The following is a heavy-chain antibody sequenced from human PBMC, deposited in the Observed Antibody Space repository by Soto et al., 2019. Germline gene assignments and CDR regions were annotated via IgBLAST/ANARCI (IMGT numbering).Heavy chain of an antibody. D-gene: IGHD3-9*01. CDR2: IYWDDDK. CDR1: GFSLSTSGAG. CDR3: AHVTLRSLDWSLHT. Sequence: SGPTLVNPTQTLTLTCTFSGFSLSTSGAGVAWIRQSPGKALEWLAVIYWDDDKRYRPSLQSRLAITKDTSTNQVVLTLTNMDPVDTGTYYWAHVTLRSLDWSLHTWGQGTRVTVSS. J-gene: IGHJ5*02. V-gene: IGHV2-5*02.